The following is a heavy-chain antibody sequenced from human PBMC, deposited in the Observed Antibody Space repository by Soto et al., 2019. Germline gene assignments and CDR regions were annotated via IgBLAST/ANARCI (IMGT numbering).Heavy chain of an antibody. V-gene: IGHV3-23*01. CDR3: AKVVSGYDYFDY. D-gene: IGHD5-12*01. J-gene: IGHJ4*02. CDR2: ISGSGGST. Sequence: GVSLRLSCAASGFTFSRHAMSWVRQAPGKGLEWVSAISGSGGSTYYADSVKGRFTISRDNSKNTLYLQMNSLRAEDTAVYYCAKVVSGYDYFDYWGQGTLVTVSS. CDR1: GFTFSRHA.